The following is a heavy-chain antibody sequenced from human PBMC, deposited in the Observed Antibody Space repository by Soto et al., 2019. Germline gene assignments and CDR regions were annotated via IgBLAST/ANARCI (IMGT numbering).Heavy chain of an antibody. CDR2: IYYSGST. D-gene: IGHD2-2*01. CDR1: GGSISSGGYY. Sequence: TLSLTCTVSGGSISSGGYYWSWIRQHPGKGLEWIGYIYYSGSTYYNPSLKSRVTISVDTSKNQFSLKLSSVTAADTAVYYCASADCSSTSCYWFDAFDIWGQGTMVTVSS. J-gene: IGHJ3*02. CDR3: ASADCSSTSCYWFDAFDI. V-gene: IGHV4-31*03.